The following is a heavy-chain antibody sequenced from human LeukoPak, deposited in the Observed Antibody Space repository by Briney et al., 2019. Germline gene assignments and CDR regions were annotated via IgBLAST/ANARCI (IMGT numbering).Heavy chain of an antibody. J-gene: IGHJ4*02. V-gene: IGHV3-7*01. CDR1: GLTFSSYW. CDR2: IKPDGSGR. CDR3: ARGPGSGHYFDY. Sequence: PGGSLRLSCAASGLTFSSYWISWVRQAPGKGPEWVANIKPDGSGRYYVDSVKGRFTISRDNAENSLYLKMNSLRAEDTAVYYCARGPGSGHYFDYWGQGTLVTVSS. D-gene: IGHD2-15*01.